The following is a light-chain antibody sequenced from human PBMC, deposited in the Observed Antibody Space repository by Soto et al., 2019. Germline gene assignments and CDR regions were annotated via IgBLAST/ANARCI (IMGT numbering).Light chain of an antibody. J-gene: IGKJ5*01. CDR2: FGS. V-gene: IGKV2-28*01. CDR3: MQALQSLT. CDR1: QSLLYNNTYNY. Sequence: EIVMTQSPLTLPVTPGEPASISCRSSQSLLYNNTYNYLDWYVQKPGQSPPLLIYFGSNRAPGVPDRFSGSGSGTDFTLKINRVEAEYVGTYYCMQALQSLTFGQGTRLEIQ.